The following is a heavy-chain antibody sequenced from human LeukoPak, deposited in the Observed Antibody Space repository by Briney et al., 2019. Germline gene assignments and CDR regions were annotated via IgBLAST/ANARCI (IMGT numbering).Heavy chain of an antibody. CDR3: ARDSPPNYYDSSGYYDHYFDY. CDR1: GGSISSSSYY. V-gene: IGHV4-39*07. CDR2: IYYSGST. D-gene: IGHD3-22*01. Sequence: SETLSLTCTVSGGSISSSSYYWGWIRQPPGKGLEWIGSIYYSGSTYYNPSLKSRVTISVDTSKNQFSLKLSSVTAADTAVYYCARDSPPNYYDSSGYYDHYFDYWGQGTLVTVSS. J-gene: IGHJ4*02.